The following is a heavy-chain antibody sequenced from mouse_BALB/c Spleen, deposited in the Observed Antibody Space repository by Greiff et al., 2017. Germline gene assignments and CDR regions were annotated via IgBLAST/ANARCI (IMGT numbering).Heavy chain of an antibody. J-gene: IGHJ3*01. V-gene: IGHV5-6-5*01. D-gene: IGHD2-1*01. CDR3: ARGGNWGFAY. CDR2: ISSGGST. Sequence: EVKLVESGGGLVKPGGSLKLSCAASGFTFSSYAMSWVRQTPEKRLEWVASISSGGSTYYPDSVKGRFTISRDNARNILYLQMSSLRSEDTAMYYCARGGNWGFAYWGQGTLVTVSA. CDR1: GFTFSSYA.